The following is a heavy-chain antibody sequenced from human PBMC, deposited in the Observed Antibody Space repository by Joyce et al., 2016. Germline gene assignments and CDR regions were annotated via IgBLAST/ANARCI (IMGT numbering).Heavy chain of an antibody. CDR1: GDSFTKYW. V-gene: IGHV5-51*01. CDR3: SRRSIQVAAWFFDH. J-gene: IGHJ4*02. CDR2: INPDDSDT. D-gene: IGHD6-19*01. Sequence: EVQLVQSGAEVKKPGESLKISCTGSGDSFTKYWIAWVRQMPGKGLEWMGSINPDDSDTRYSPSFQGQVTLSVDKSVTTAYLQWSGLKASDTAMFFCSRRSIQVAAWFFDHWGQGTQVTVSS.